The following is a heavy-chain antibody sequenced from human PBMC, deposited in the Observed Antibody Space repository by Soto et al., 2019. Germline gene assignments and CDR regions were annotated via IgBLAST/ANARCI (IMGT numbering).Heavy chain of an antibody. CDR3: ARSQRNGAMDV. D-gene: IGHD2-8*01. CDR1: TFTINTYS. J-gene: IGHJ6*02. Sequence: EAHLVESGGGLVKPGGSLRVSCVASTFTINTYSLKWVRQAPGKGLEWVSSITSGSSFIDYADSVKGRLTISRDDAKNSLFLQMSSLRADATAVYYCARSQRNGAMDVWGQATTVTVSS. CDR2: ITSGSSFI. V-gene: IGHV3-21*01.